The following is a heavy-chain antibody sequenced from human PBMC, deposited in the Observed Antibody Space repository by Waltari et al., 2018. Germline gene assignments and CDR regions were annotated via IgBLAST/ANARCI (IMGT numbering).Heavy chain of an antibody. J-gene: IGHJ4*02. V-gene: IGHV1-69*08. CDR3: AREWVRAGRYSGYDE. CDR2: IIPISGTA. CDR1: GGTFSSYA. Sequence: QVQLVQSGAEVKKPGSSVKVSCKASGGTFSSYAISWVRQAPGQGLEWMGRIIPISGTANYAQKVQGRVTSTADKSTSTAYMELGSLRSEDTAGYYCAREWVRAGRYSGYDEWGQGTLVTVSS. D-gene: IGHD5-12*01.